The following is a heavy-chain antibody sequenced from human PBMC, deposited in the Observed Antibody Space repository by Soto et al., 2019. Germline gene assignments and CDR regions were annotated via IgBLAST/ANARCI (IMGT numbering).Heavy chain of an antibody. J-gene: IGHJ6*04. CDR2: IIPIFGTA. CDR1: GGTFSSYA. Sequence: GASVKVSCKASGGTFSSYAISWVRQAPGQGLEWMGGIIPIFGTANYAQKFQGRVTITADESTSTAYMELSSLRSEDTAVYYCARVGVGEVVPAVSYGMDVWGKGTTVTVAS. CDR3: ARVGVGEVVPAVSYGMDV. V-gene: IGHV1-69*13. D-gene: IGHD2-2*01.